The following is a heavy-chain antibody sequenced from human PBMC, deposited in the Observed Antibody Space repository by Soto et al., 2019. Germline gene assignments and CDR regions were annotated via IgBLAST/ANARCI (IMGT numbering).Heavy chain of an antibody. D-gene: IGHD3-3*01. J-gene: IGHJ6*02. V-gene: IGHV1-46*01. CDR2: INPSGGST. CDR3: ARDVLRFLEWYPDLYYYYYGMDV. CDR1: GGAFGSNA. Sequence: GASVKVSCKASGGAFGSNAISWVRQAPGQGLEWMGIINPSGGSTSYAQKFQGRVTMTRDTSTSTVYMELSSLRSEDTAVYYCARDVLRFLEWYPDLYYYYYGMDVWGQGTTVTVSS.